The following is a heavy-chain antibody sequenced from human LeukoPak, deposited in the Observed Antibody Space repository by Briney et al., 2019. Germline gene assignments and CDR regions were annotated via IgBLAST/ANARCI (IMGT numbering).Heavy chain of an antibody. CDR2: ISSSGSTI. J-gene: IGHJ3*02. CDR1: GFTFSSYE. Sequence: GGSLRLSCAASGFTFSSYEMNWVRQAPGKGLEWVSYISSSGSTIYYADSVKGRFTISRDNAKRSVYLQMNSLGVEDTAVYYCARDIHSVAFDIWGQGTMVAVSS. V-gene: IGHV3-48*03. CDR3: ARDIHSVAFDI.